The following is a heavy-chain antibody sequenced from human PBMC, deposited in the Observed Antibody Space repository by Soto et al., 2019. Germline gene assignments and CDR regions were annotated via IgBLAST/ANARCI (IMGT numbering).Heavy chain of an antibody. CDR2: INHSGST. Sequence: QVQLQQWGAGLLKPSETLSLTCAVYGGSFSGYYWSWIRQPPGKGLEWIGEINHSGSTNYNPSLKSRVNISVDTSKNQFSLKLSSVTAADTAVYYCARAPYYGSGSHFDYWGQGTLVTVSS. J-gene: IGHJ4*02. V-gene: IGHV4-34*01. CDR1: GGSFSGYY. D-gene: IGHD3-10*01. CDR3: ARAPYYGSGSHFDY.